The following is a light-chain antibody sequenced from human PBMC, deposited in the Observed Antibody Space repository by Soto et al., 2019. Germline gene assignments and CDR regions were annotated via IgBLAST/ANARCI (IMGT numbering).Light chain of an antibody. CDR3: QQSHDAPFT. J-gene: IGKJ4*01. CDR1: QTIINY. CDR2: DSS. V-gene: IGKV1-39*01. Sequence: DIQMTQSPSSLSASVGDRVTITCRASQTIINYLNWYQQKPGKAPNLLIYDSSSLLSGVPSRFSGSGSGTDFTLTINSLQPEDFATYFCQQSHDAPFTFGGGTRVQIE.